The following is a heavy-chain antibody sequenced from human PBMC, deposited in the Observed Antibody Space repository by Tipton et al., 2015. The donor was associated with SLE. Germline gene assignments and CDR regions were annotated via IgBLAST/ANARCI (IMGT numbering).Heavy chain of an antibody. CDR2: SYYSGGT. Sequence: TLSLTCTVSGGSINSHYWSWIRQPPGKGLEWLGHSYYSGGTNYNPSLESRVTISVDTSKNQWSLKLTSVTAADTAVYYCVRGRAAPYWYFDLWGRGTLVTVSS. CDR1: GGSINSHY. V-gene: IGHV4-59*11. CDR3: VRGRAAPYWYFDL. D-gene: IGHD6-25*01. J-gene: IGHJ2*01.